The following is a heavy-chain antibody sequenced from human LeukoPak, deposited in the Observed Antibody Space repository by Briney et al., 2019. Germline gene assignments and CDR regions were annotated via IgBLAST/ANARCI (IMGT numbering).Heavy chain of an antibody. J-gene: IGHJ4*02. Sequence: GGSLRLSCAASGFTFSNTWMSWVRQAPGKGLEWVGRIKSKTDGGTTDYAAPVKGRFTISRDDSKNTLYLQMNSLKTEDTAVYYCTAEFNRVEYSSLWGQGTLVTVSS. CDR1: GFTFSNTW. CDR2: IKSKTDGGTT. D-gene: IGHD6-6*01. CDR3: TAEFNRVEYSSL. V-gene: IGHV3-15*01.